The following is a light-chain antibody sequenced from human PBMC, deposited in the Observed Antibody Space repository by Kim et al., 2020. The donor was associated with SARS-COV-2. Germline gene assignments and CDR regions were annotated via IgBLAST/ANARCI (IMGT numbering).Light chain of an antibody. J-gene: IGKJ1*01. V-gene: IGKV3-20*01. CDR1: QSLISSY. CDR3: QKYGISLTWT. CDR2: GAS. Sequence: PGESATPSFRASQSLISSYLALYQQKPSHAPRLLIYGASSRATGTPDRFSGSGSGTDFTLTISILEPEDLAVYYCQKYGISLTWTFGQGTKLEFK.